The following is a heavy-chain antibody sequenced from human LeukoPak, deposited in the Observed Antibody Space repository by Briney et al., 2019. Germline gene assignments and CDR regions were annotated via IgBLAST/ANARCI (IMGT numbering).Heavy chain of an antibody. V-gene: IGHV3-23*01. CDR3: AKDPFSSSWSHSAFDI. Sequence: GGSLRLSCAASGFSFSTYAMSWVRQAPGKGLEWVSAISGSGGSTYYADSVKGRFTISRDNSKNTLYLQMNSLRAEDTAVYYCAKDPFSSSWSHSAFDIWGQGTMVTVSS. CDR2: ISGSGGST. J-gene: IGHJ3*02. CDR1: GFSFSTYA. D-gene: IGHD6-13*01.